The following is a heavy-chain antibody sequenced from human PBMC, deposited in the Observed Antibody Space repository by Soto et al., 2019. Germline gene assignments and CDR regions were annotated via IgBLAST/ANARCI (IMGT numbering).Heavy chain of an antibody. CDR1: GFTFSSYA. D-gene: IGHD1-7*01. Sequence: LRLSCAASGFTFSSYAMSWVRQAPGKGLEWVSAISVSGGSTYYADSVKGRFTISRDNSKNTMYLQMNSLRAEDTAVYYCAKDRATGTTVPYYGMEVWGQGTTVTLSS. J-gene: IGHJ6*01. CDR3: AKDRATGTTVPYYGMEV. V-gene: IGHV3-23*01. CDR2: ISVSGGST.